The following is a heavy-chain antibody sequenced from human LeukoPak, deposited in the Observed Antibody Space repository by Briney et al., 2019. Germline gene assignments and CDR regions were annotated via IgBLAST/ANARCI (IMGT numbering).Heavy chain of an antibody. CDR3: ARDSGTNYYGMDV. CDR2: IYDSGST. Sequence: PSETLSLTCTVSGGSDSRGNYYWSWIRQPPGKGLEWIGYIYDSGSTNYNSSLKSRVTISVDTSKNHFSLRLSSVTAADTAVYFCARDSGTNYYGMDVRGQGTTDTVSS. CDR1: GGSDSRGNYY. V-gene: IGHV4-61*03. J-gene: IGHJ6*02.